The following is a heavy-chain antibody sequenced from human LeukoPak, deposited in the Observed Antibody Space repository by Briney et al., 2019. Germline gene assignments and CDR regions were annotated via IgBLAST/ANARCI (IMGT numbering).Heavy chain of an antibody. Sequence: ASVKVSCKASGYTFTGYYMHWVRQAPGQGLEWMGWINPNSGGTNYAQKFQGRVTMTRDTSISTAYMELSRLRSDDTAVYYCARDRSRVYYYGSGSHNYYFDYWGQGTLVTVSS. CDR1: GYTFTGYY. D-gene: IGHD3-10*01. CDR3: ARDRSRVYYYGSGSHNYYFDY. V-gene: IGHV1-2*02. CDR2: INPNSGGT. J-gene: IGHJ4*02.